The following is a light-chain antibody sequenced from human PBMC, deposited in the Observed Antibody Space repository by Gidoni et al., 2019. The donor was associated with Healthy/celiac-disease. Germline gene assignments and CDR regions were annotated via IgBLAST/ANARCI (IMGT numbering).Light chain of an antibody. Sequence: DIQMTQSPSSLSASVGDRVTITCRESQSISSYLNWYQQKPGKAPKLLIYAASSLQSGVPSRVSGSGSGTDFTLTISSLQPEDFATYYCQRSYSTLPYTFGQGTKLEIK. CDR1: QSISSY. CDR3: QRSYSTLPYT. CDR2: AAS. V-gene: IGKV1-39*01. J-gene: IGKJ2*01.